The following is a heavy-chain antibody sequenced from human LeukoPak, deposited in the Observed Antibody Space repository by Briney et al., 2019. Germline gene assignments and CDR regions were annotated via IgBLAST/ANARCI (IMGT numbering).Heavy chain of an antibody. V-gene: IGHV3-33*01. CDR3: ARDLYDYFLDY. CDR2: VRFDGSDH. D-gene: IGHD3-3*01. CDR1: GFTFSDYG. J-gene: IGHJ4*02. Sequence: GGSLRLSCAASGFTFSDYGIHWVRQAPGKGLQWVAVVRFDGSDHYHEDYVKGRFTISRDNSKNTVYLQMNSLRAEDTAVYYCARDLYDYFLDYWGQGTVVTVSS.